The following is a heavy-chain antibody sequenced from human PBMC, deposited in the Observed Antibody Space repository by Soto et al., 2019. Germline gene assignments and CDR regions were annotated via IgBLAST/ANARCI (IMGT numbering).Heavy chain of an antibody. CDR1: GYTFTDFD. V-gene: IGHV1-8*02. Sequence: QVQQVQSGPEAKKPGAPVKISCQASGYTFTDFDINWVRQATGQGLEWMGWMNPNTGNTRYAQRFQGRLIMTRDTSINTAYMEMGSLSSEDMAVYYCARGKLATLTDFWGQGTLVTVSS. CDR3: ARGKLATLTDF. J-gene: IGHJ4*02. D-gene: IGHD3-9*01. CDR2: MNPNTGNT.